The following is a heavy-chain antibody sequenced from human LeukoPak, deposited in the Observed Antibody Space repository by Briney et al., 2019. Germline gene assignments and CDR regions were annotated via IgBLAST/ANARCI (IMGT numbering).Heavy chain of an antibody. CDR1: GFTFSSHG. V-gene: IGHV3-23*01. CDR3: AGYCSGGSCYWYYFDY. Sequence: GGSLRLSCAASGFTFSSHGMNWVRQAPGKGLEWVSAISGSGGSTYYADSVKGRFTISRDNSKNTLYLQMNSLRAEDTAVYYCAGYCSGGSCYWYYFDYWGQGTLVTVSS. J-gene: IGHJ4*02. D-gene: IGHD2-15*01. CDR2: ISGSGGST.